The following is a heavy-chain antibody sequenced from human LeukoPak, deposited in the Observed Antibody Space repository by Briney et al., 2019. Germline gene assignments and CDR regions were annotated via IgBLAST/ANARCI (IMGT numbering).Heavy chain of an antibody. Sequence: SRTLSLTCAISGDSFSSNSAAWNWIRQSPSRGLEWLGRTYYRSKWYNDYAVSVKSRITINPDTSKNQFSLQLNSVTPEDTAVYYCARDKPPKYGSGSYFPYGGSFDYWGQGTLVTVSS. CDR3: ARDKPPKYGSGSYFPYGGSFDY. J-gene: IGHJ4*02. CDR1: GDSFSSNSAA. V-gene: IGHV6-1*01. CDR2: TYYRSKWYN. D-gene: IGHD3-10*01.